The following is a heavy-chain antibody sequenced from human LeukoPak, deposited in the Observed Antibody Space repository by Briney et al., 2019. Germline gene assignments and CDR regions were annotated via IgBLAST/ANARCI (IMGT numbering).Heavy chain of an antibody. Sequence: PSETPSLTCTVSGGSISSYYWSWIRQPPGKGLEWIGYIYYSGSTYYNPSLKSRVTISVDTSKNQFSLKLSSVTAADTAVYYCARAIRGDMGNFDYWGQGTLVTVSS. CDR2: IYYSGST. CDR1: GGSISSYY. CDR3: ARAIRGDMGNFDY. D-gene: IGHD2-15*01. J-gene: IGHJ4*02. V-gene: IGHV4-59*12.